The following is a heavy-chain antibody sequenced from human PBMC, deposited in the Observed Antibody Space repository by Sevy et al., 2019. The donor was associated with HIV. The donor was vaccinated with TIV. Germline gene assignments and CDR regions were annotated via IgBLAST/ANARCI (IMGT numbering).Heavy chain of an antibody. CDR2: IKQDQSEK. D-gene: IGHD3-3*01. V-gene: IGHV3-7*01. CDR3: AREVGGFNWRPYYFDS. Sequence: GGSLRLSCETSGFIFTDYWMSWVRQIPGKGLEWVATIKQDQSEKYYVDSVKGRFAISRDSAKKSVSLQMNGLRAEDTALYFCAREVGGFNWRPYYFDSWGQGTLLTVSS. CDR1: GFIFTDYW. J-gene: IGHJ4*02.